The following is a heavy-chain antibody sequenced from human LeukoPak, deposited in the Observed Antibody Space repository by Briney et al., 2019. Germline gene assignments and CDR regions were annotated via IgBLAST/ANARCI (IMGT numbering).Heavy chain of an antibody. CDR2: IYTSGST. Sequence: AETLSLTCTVSGGSISSFYWSWIRQPAGKGLEWIGRIYTSGSTNYTPSLRSRVTMSVDTSKNQFSPKLSSVTAADTAVYYCARQYCSSTSCSYYFDYWGQGTLVTVP. CDR3: ARQYCSSTSCSYYFDY. J-gene: IGHJ4*02. D-gene: IGHD2-2*01. CDR1: GGSISSFY. V-gene: IGHV4-4*07.